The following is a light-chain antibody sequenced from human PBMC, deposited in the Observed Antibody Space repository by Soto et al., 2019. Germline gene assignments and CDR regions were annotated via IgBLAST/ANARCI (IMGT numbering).Light chain of an antibody. Sequence: YVLTETPAVSVAPGQPASITCGGNNIGTKSVHWYQQKPGQAPILVVYDDSDRPSGIPERFSGSNSGNTATLTISRVEAGDEADYYCQVWDGSNDHVVFGGGTKLTVL. V-gene: IGLV3-21*02. CDR3: QVWDGSNDHVV. CDR1: NIGTKS. J-gene: IGLJ2*01. CDR2: DDS.